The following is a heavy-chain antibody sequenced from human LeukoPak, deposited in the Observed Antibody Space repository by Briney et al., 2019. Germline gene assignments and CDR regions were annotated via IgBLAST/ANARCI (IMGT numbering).Heavy chain of an antibody. V-gene: IGHV4-39*01. J-gene: IGHJ4*02. D-gene: IGHD5-18*01. CDR1: GGSISSSSYY. CDR3: ARTWIPVPFDY. CDR2: IYYSGST. Sequence: SETLSLTCTVSGGSISSSSYYWGWIRQPPGKGLEWFGGIYYSGSTYYNPTRKSRVTISVDTSKTQFSLKLSSVTAADTAVYDCARTWIPVPFDYWGQGTLVTVSS.